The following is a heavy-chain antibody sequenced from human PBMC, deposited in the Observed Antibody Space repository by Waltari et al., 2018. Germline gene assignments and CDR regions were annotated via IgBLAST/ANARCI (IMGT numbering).Heavy chain of an antibody. V-gene: IGHV1-8*01. CDR2: MNPNSGNT. D-gene: IGHD4-4*01. Sequence: QVQLVQSGAEVKKPGASVKVSCKASGYTFTSYDINCVRQATGQGLEWMGWMNPNSGNTGYAQKFQGRVTMTRNTSISTAYMELSSLRSEDTAVYYCAREHATVTIGGNWFDPWGQGTLVTVSS. J-gene: IGHJ5*02. CDR3: AREHATVTIGGNWFDP. CDR1: GYTFTSYD.